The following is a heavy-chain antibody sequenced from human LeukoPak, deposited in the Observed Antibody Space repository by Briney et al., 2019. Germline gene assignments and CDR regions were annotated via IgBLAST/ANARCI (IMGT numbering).Heavy chain of an antibody. CDR1: GFTFDDYA. D-gene: IGHD6-13*01. V-gene: IGHV3-30*02. Sequence: PGGSLRLSCAASGFTFDDYAMHWVRQAPGKGLEWVVFIRYDGSNKNYADSVKGRFTVSRDNSKNTLYLQMNSLRGEDTALYYCAKDTIAAVGNNYYPYMDVWGTGTTVTVSS. J-gene: IGHJ6*03. CDR2: IRYDGSNK. CDR3: AKDTIAAVGNNYYPYMDV.